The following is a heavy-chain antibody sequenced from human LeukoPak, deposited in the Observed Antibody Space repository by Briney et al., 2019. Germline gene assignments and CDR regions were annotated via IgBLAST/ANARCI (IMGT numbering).Heavy chain of an antibody. CDR3: ATLCSSTSCYLGGVWFDP. J-gene: IGHJ5*02. CDR1: GGTFSSYA. D-gene: IGHD2-2*01. Sequence: GASVKVSCTASGGTFSSYAISWVRQAPGQGLEWMGRIIPILGIANYAQKFQGRVTITADKSTSTAYMELSSLRSEDTAVYYWATLCSSTSCYLGGVWFDPWGQGTLVTVSS. CDR2: IIPILGIA. V-gene: IGHV1-69*04.